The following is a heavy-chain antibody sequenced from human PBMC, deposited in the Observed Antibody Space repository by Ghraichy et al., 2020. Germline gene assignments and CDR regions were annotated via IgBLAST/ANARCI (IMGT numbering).Heavy chain of an antibody. Sequence: SETLSLTCTVSGGSISSSSYYWGWIRQPPGKGLEWIGSIYYSGSTYYNPSLKSRVTISVDTSKNQFSLKLSSVTAADTAVYYCARLAAAGTIDYWGQGTLVTVSS. D-gene: IGHD6-13*01. J-gene: IGHJ4*02. CDR3: ARLAAAGTIDY. CDR2: IYYSGST. V-gene: IGHV4-39*07. CDR1: GGSISSSSYY.